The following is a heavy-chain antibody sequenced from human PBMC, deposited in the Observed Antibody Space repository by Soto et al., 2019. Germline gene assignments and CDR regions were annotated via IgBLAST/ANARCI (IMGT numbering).Heavy chain of an antibody. CDR3: ARGRYCSSTSCSPNWFDP. Sequence: QLQLQESGAGLVKPSQTLSLTCAVSGGSITSGAFSLSWIRQPPGQALARIGYIYHSGSTYYNPYLKSRVTISVDRSQNQFSLKLSSVTAADTAVYYCARGRYCSSTSCSPNWFDPWGQGTLVTVSS. J-gene: IGHJ5*02. CDR2: IYHSGST. D-gene: IGHD2-2*01. V-gene: IGHV4-30-2*01. CDR1: GGSITSGAFS.